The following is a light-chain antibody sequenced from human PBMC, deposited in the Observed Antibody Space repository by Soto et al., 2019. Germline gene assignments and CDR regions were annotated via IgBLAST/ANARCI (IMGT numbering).Light chain of an antibody. CDR3: QQYDSYSWT. Sequence: DIQRTQSPSTVSASVGERVTITCRARQSVSNWLAWYQQKPGKAPKVLIYDVSSLESGVPSRFSGSGSGTEFILTISSLQPDDFATYYCQQYDSYSWTFGQGTKVDIK. J-gene: IGKJ1*01. CDR1: QSVSNW. CDR2: DVS. V-gene: IGKV1-5*01.